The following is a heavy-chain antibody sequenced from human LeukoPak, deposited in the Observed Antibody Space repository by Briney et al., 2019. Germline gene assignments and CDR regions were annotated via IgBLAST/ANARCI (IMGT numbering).Heavy chain of an antibody. Sequence: GASVKVSCKASGGTFSSYAISWVRQAPGQGLEWMGGIIPIFGTANYAQKFQGRVTITADKSTSTAYMELSSLRSEDTAVYYCAGKGELWYSGYGYFDYWGQGTLVTVSS. V-gene: IGHV1-69*06. CDR3: AGKGELWYSGYGYFDY. J-gene: IGHJ4*02. CDR1: GGTFSSYA. CDR2: IIPIFGTA. D-gene: IGHD5-12*01.